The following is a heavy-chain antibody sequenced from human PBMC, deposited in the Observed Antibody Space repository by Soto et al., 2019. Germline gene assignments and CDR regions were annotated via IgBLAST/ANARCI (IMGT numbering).Heavy chain of an antibody. D-gene: IGHD2-2*01. CDR3: TRDLCSSTSCQLPGFDY. Sequence: GGSLRLSCTASGFTLGDYAMSWFRQAPGKGLEWVGFIRSKAYGGTTEYAASVKGRFTISRDDSKSIAYLQMNSLKTEDTAVYYCTRDLCSSTSCQLPGFDYWGQGTLVTVSS. V-gene: IGHV3-49*03. J-gene: IGHJ4*02. CDR2: IRSKAYGGTT. CDR1: GFTLGDYA.